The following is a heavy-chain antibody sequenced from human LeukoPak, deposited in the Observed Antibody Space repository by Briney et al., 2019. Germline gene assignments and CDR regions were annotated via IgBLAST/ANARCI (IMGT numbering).Heavy chain of an antibody. V-gene: IGHV4-61*02. D-gene: IGHD3-16*02. J-gene: IGHJ4*02. CDR3: ARAPYYDYVWGSYRPSGFDY. CDR1: GGSISSGSYY. Sequence: PSQTLSLTCTVSGGSISSGSYYWSWIRQPAGKGLEWIGRIYTSGSTNYNPSLKSRVTISVDTSKNQFSLKLSSVTAADTAVYYCARAPYYDYVWGSYRPSGFDYWGQGTLVTVSS. CDR2: IYTSGST.